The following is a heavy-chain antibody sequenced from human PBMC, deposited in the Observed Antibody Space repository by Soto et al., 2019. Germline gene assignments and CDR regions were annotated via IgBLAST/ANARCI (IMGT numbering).Heavy chain of an antibody. J-gene: IGHJ3*02. CDR3: ARVTSHHGDHDAFDI. CDR2: IIPILGIA. CDR1: GGTFSSYT. V-gene: IGHV1-69*02. Sequence: QVQLVQSGAEVKKPGSSVKVSCKASGGTFSSYTISWVRQAPGQGLEWMGRIIPILGIANYAQKFQGRVTITADKSXXTADMELSSLRSEDTAVYYCARVTSHHGDHDAFDIWGQGTMVTVSS. D-gene: IGHD4-17*01.